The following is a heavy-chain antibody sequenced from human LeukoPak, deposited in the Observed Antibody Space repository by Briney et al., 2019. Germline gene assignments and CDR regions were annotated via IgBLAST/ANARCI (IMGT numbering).Heavy chain of an antibody. J-gene: IGHJ4*02. Sequence: PGASLSLSCAASGFTFSDYYMSWIRQPPGKGLEWVSYISSSGSTIYYADSVKGRFTISRDNAKNSLSLQLNSLRVEDTAVYYCARGHYDVLAASYKWTPDYWGQGTLVTVSS. V-gene: IGHV3-11*04. CDR2: ISSSGSTI. CDR1: GFTFSDYY. CDR3: ARGHYDVLAASYKWTPDY. D-gene: IGHD3-9*01.